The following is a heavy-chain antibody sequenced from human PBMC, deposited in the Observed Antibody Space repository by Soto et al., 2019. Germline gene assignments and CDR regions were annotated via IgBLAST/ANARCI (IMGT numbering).Heavy chain of an antibody. Sequence: EVQLLESGGGLVQPGGSLRLSCAASGFTFSSYAMSWVRQAPGKGLEWVSVISGSGGSTYYADSVKGRFTISRDNSKNKPYLQMTSLRAEDTAVYHCAKRASGSYFDYWGQGTLVTVSS. CDR2: ISGSGGST. CDR1: GFTFSSYA. V-gene: IGHV3-23*01. CDR3: AKRASGSYFDY. J-gene: IGHJ4*02. D-gene: IGHD3-10*01.